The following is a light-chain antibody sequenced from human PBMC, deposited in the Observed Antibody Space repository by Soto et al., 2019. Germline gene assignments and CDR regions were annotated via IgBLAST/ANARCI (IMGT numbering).Light chain of an antibody. CDR1: NSDVGNYNH. Sequence: QSVLTQPASVSGSPGQSITISCTGTNSDVGNYNHVSWYQQHPGKAPKLLIYDDSKRPSGVPDRFSGSKSGTTASLAITGLQAEDEADYYCQSYDSSLSGSRVFGTGTKVTVL. V-gene: IGLV2-14*02. J-gene: IGLJ1*01. CDR2: DDS. CDR3: QSYDSSLSGSRV.